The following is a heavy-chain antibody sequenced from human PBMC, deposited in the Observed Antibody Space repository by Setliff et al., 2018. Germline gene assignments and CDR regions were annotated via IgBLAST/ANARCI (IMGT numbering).Heavy chain of an antibody. D-gene: IGHD1-26*01. V-gene: IGHV4-4*08. J-gene: IGHJ4*02. CDR1: GGSINNYY. Sequence: SETLSLTCTVSGGSINNYYWSWIRQSPGKGLEWIGYIDTSGSTDYNPSLKSRVTISVDTSKNQLSLKLSSVTAADTALYYCARSPSSGAYWNPRPFYSDYWARGTLVTVSS. CDR3: ARSPSSGAYWNPRPFYSDY. CDR2: IDTSGST.